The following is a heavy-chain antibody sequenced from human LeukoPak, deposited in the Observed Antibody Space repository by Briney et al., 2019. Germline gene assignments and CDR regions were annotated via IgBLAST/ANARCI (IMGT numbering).Heavy chain of an antibody. Sequence: GESLKISCKGFGYSFTNYWIGWVRQMPGKGLEWMGIIYPGDSNTRYSPSFQGQVTISADKSISTAYLQWSSLKASDTAMYYCARHSGSYYIEYYFDYWGQGTLVTVSS. V-gene: IGHV5-51*01. CDR3: ARHSGSYYIEYYFDY. CDR1: GYSFTNYW. CDR2: IYPGDSNT. J-gene: IGHJ4*02. D-gene: IGHD1-26*01.